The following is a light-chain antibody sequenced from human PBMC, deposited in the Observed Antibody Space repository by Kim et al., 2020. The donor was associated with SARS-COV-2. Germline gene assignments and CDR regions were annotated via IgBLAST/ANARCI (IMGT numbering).Light chain of an antibody. CDR1: SLTTYF. V-gene: IGLV3-19*01. J-gene: IGLJ2*01. CDR2: GTN. Sequence: SSELTQDPAVSVALGQTVRITCQGDSLTTYFASWYQQKPGPAPVIVIYGTNQRPSRIPDRFSGSRSGNTASLTITGAQAEDEADYFCNSRDSTGHRVVFGGGTQLTVL. CDR3: NSRDSTGHRVV.